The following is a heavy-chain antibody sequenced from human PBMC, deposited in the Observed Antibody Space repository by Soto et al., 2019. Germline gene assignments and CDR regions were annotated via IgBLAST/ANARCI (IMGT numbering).Heavy chain of an antibody. J-gene: IGHJ4*02. CDR2: ISSTTNYI. V-gene: IGHV3-21*06. CDR3: ARESEDLTSNFDY. Sequence: GGSLRLSCVASGFTFTMYSMNWVRQAPGKGLEWVSSISSTTNYIYYGDSMKGRFTISRDNAKNSLYLEMNSLRAEDTAVYYCARESEDLTSNFDYWGQGTLVTVSS. CDR1: GFTFTMYS.